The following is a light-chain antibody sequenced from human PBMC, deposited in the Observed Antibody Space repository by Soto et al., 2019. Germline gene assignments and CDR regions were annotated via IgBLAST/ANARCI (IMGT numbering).Light chain of an antibody. Sequence: QSVLTQPRSVSGSPGQSVTISCTGTSSDVGGYNYVSWYQQHPGKAPKPMIYDVSKRPSGVPDRFSGSKSGNTASLTISGLQAEEEADYYCCSYAGSYNFYVFGTGTKVTVL. V-gene: IGLV2-11*01. J-gene: IGLJ1*01. CDR1: SSDVGGYNY. CDR2: DVS. CDR3: CSYAGSYNFYV.